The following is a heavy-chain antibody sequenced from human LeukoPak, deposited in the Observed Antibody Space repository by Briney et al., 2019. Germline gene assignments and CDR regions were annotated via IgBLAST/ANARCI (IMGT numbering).Heavy chain of an antibody. V-gene: IGHV4-39*01. CDR1: GGSISSSSYD. Sequence: SETLSLTCTVSGGSISSSSYDWGWVRQPGGKGREWIGSIYYSGSTYYNPSLKSRVTISVATSKNQFSLKLSSVTAADTAVYYCARHIKPYSWAAHEFDYWGQGTLVTVSS. CDR2: IYYSGST. CDR3: ARHIKPYSWAAHEFDY. J-gene: IGHJ4*02. D-gene: IGHD5-18*01.